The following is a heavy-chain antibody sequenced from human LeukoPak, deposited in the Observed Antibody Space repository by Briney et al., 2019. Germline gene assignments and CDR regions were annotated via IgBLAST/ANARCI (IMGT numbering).Heavy chain of an antibody. J-gene: IGHJ4*02. CDR2: INPNSGGT. Sequence: ASVTVSFKASGYTFTYYYMHWVRQAPGQGREWMGWINPNSGGTNYAQKFQGRVTMTRDTSISTAYMELSRLRSDDTAVYYCALTYYDFWSGYRTDLDYWGQGTLVTVSS. CDR1: GYTFTYYY. V-gene: IGHV1-2*02. D-gene: IGHD3-3*01. CDR3: ALTYYDFWSGYRTDLDY.